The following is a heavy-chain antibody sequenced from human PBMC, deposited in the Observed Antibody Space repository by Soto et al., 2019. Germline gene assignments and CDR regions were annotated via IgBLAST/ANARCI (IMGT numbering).Heavy chain of an antibody. Sequence: ASVKVSCKASGGTFSSYTISWVRQAPGQGLEWMGRIIPILGIANYAQKFQGRVTITADKSTSTAYMELSSLRSEDTAVYYCARDKTVVAYYYGMDVWGQGTTVTVSS. V-gene: IGHV1-69*04. D-gene: IGHD2-15*01. J-gene: IGHJ6*02. CDR1: GGTFSSYT. CDR3: ARDKTVVAYYYGMDV. CDR2: IIPILGIA.